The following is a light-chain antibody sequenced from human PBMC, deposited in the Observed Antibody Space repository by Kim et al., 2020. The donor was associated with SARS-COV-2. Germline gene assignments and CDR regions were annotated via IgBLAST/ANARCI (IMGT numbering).Light chain of an antibody. CDR1: QSVLYSSNNKNY. J-gene: IGKJ4*01. V-gene: IGKV4-1*01. CDR3: QQYYSTPLT. Sequence: DIVMTQSPDSLAVSLGERATINCKSSQSVLYSSNNKNYLAWYQQKPGQPPKLLIYWASTLESGVPDRFSGSGSGTDFTLTISSLQAEDVAVYYCQQYYSTPLTFGGGTKLEI. CDR2: WAS.